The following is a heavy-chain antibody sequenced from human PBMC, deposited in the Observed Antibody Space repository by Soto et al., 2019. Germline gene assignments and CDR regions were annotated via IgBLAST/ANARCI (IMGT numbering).Heavy chain of an antibody. CDR3: AREVGDYKYGMDA. J-gene: IGHJ6*02. D-gene: IGHD1-20*01. V-gene: IGHV4-59*01. CDR1: GGSISTYY. CDR2: IFYSGRA. Sequence: QVQLQESGPGLVKPSQTLSLTCTVSGGSISTYYWSWIRQTPGKGLEWIGYIFYSGRANYNPSLKSRVAISLDTYKNQFFLRLNSVTAADTAVYYCAREVGDYKYGMDAWGQGTTVTVS.